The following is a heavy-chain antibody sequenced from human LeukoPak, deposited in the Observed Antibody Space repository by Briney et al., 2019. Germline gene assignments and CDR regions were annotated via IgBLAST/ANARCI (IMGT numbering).Heavy chain of an antibody. D-gene: IGHD6-13*01. CDR3: ARDKIAAAAQFDY. Sequence: TGGSLRLSCAASGFTFSSYWMSWVRQAPGKGLEWVANIKQDGSEKYYVDSVKGRFTISRDNAKNSLYLQMNSLRAEDTAVYYCARDKIAAAAQFDYWGQGTLVTVSS. V-gene: IGHV3-7*01. CDR1: GFTFSSYW. CDR2: IKQDGSEK. J-gene: IGHJ4*02.